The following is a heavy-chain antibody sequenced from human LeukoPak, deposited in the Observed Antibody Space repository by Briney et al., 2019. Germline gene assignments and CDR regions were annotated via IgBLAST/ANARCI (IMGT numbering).Heavy chain of an antibody. Sequence: SGGSLRLSCAASGFTFSSYAMSWVRQAPGKGLEWVSAISGSGGSTYYADSMKGRFTISRDNSKNTLYLQMNSLRAEDTAVYYCANGGIAAAMYYFDYWGQGTLVTVSS. V-gene: IGHV3-23*01. CDR3: ANGGIAAAMYYFDY. D-gene: IGHD6-13*01. CDR2: ISGSGGST. J-gene: IGHJ4*02. CDR1: GFTFSSYA.